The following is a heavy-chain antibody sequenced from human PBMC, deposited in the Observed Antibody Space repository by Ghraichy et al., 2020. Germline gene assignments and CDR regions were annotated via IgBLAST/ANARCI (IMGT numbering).Heavy chain of an antibody. D-gene: IGHD2-15*01. V-gene: IGHV3-23*01. Sequence: GGSLRLSCAASGFTFSSYAMSWVRQAPGKGLEWVSAISASGGSTYYADSVKGRFTISRDNSRNTLYLQLNSLRAEDTAVYYCAKGGWPYYYYGMDVWGQGTTVTVSS. J-gene: IGHJ6*02. CDR2: ISASGGST. CDR3: AKGGWPYYYYGMDV. CDR1: GFTFSSYA.